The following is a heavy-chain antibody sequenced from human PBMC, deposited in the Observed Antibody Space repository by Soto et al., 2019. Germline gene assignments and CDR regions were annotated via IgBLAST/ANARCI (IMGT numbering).Heavy chain of an antibody. CDR2: IRWDGSST. D-gene: IGHD2-21*02. J-gene: IGHJ4*02. CDR3: VKDMACGGDSGPFDS. Sequence: EVHLVESGGVVVQPGGSLRLSCAASGFTFHGYTMHWVRQRPGKGLEWVSLIRWDGSSTYYGDSVKGRFTISRDNNKDSLFLQMSSLTTEDTALYYCVKDMACGGDSGPFDSWGQGTLVTVSS. CDR1: GFTFHGYT. V-gene: IGHV3-43*01.